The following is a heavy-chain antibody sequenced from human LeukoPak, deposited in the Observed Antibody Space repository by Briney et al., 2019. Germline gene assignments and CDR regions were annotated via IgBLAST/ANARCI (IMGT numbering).Heavy chain of an antibody. Sequence: PGRSLRLSCAASGFTFSDYAMHWVRQAPGKGLERVAAISFDGNNKYYADSVKGRFTISRDNSKNTLYVQMNSLRAEDTAVYHCAMGTSVVTSWFDPWGQGSLVTVSS. J-gene: IGHJ5*02. CDR3: AMGTSVVTSWFDP. V-gene: IGHV3-30*03. D-gene: IGHD5-18*01. CDR2: ISFDGNNK. CDR1: GFTFSDYA.